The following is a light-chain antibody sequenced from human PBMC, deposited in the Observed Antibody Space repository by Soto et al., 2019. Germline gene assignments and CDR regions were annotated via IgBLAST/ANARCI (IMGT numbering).Light chain of an antibody. CDR1: SSDVGDYKS. CDR3: SSYRATGTLLV. V-gene: IGLV2-14*01. CDR2: EVS. Sequence: QSVLTQPASVSGSPGQSIAISCSGTSSDVGDYKSVSWYQHHPGKVPKLVIFEVSNRPSGVSDRFSGSKSGNTASLTISGLQAEDEATYYCSSYRATGTLLVFGGGTKLTVL. J-gene: IGLJ2*01.